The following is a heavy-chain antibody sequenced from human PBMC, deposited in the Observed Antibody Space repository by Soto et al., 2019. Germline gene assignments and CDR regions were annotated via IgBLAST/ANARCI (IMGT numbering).Heavy chain of an antibody. Sequence: PGGSLRLSCAASGFTFSSFGMHWVRQAPGKGLEWVAVISYDGSNKYYADSVKGRFTISRDNSKSTLYLQMNSLRAEDTAVYYCAPSDPYVDTAMVPFDYWGQGTLVTVSS. V-gene: IGHV3-30*03. J-gene: IGHJ4*02. CDR3: APSDPYVDTAMVPFDY. CDR1: GFTFSSFG. D-gene: IGHD5-18*01. CDR2: ISYDGSNK.